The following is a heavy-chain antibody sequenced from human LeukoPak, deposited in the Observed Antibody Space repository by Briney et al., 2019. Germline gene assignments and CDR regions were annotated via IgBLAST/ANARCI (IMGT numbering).Heavy chain of an antibody. CDR2: IYSGGST. Sequence: PGGSLRLSCAASGFTVSSNYMSWVRQAPGKGLEWVSVIYSGGSTYYADSVKGRFTISRDNSKNTLYLQMNSLRAEGTAVYYRARGKPYDILTGYFSDAFDIWGQGTMVTVSS. V-gene: IGHV3-66*01. CDR3: ARGKPYDILTGYFSDAFDI. D-gene: IGHD3-9*01. CDR1: GFTVSSNY. J-gene: IGHJ3*02.